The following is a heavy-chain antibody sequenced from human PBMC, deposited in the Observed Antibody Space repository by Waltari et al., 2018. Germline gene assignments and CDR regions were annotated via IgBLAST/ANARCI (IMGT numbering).Heavy chain of an antibody. D-gene: IGHD5-12*01. CDR2: SSSSGSTI. J-gene: IGHJ4*02. Sequence: EVQLVESGGGLVQPGGSLRLSCAASGFTFSSYEMNWVRQAPGKGLGWVSYSSSSGSTIYYADSVKGRFTISRDNAKNSLYLQMHSLRADDTAVYYCARDNNGYDRYFDYWGQGTLVTVSS. CDR1: GFTFSSYE. CDR3: ARDNNGYDRYFDY. V-gene: IGHV3-48*03.